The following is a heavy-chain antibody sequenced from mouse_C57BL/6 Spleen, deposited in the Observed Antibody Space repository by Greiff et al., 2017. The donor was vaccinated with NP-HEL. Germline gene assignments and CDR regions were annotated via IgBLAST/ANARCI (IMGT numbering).Heavy chain of an antibody. CDR3: ARSDYTQFAY. Sequence: QVQLKESGPELVKPGASVKISCKASGYAFSSSWMNWVKQRPGKGLEWIGRIYPGDGDTNYNGKFKGKATLTADKSSSTAYLQLSSLTSEDSAVYFCARSDYTQFAYWGQGTLVTVSA. CDR2: IYPGDGDT. J-gene: IGHJ3*01. CDR1: GYAFSSSW. V-gene: IGHV1-82*01. D-gene: IGHD2-12*01.